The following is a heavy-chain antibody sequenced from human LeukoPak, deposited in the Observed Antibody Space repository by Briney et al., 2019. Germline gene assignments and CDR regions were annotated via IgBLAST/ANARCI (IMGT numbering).Heavy chain of an antibody. CDR1: GGSISSGGYY. D-gene: IGHD3-22*01. Sequence: PSETLSLTCTVSGGSISSGGYYWSWIRQHPGKGLEWIGYIYYSGSTYYNPSLKSRVTISVDTSKNQFSLKLSSVTAADTAVYYCARVTARYYYDSSGYRAFDIWGQGTMVTVSS. J-gene: IGHJ3*02. CDR2: IYYSGST. CDR3: ARVTARYYYDSSGYRAFDI. V-gene: IGHV4-31*03.